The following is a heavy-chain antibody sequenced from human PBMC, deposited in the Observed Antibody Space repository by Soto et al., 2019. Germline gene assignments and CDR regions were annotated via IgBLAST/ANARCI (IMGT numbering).Heavy chain of an antibody. J-gene: IGHJ4*02. CDR1: GGTFSSYT. D-gene: IGHD5-12*01. CDR2: IIPILGIA. V-gene: IGHV1-69*02. Sequence: QVQLVQSGAEVKKPGSSVKVSCTASGGTFSSYTISWVRQATGQGLEWMGRIIPILGIANYAQKFQGRVTITADKSTSTAYMELSRLRSGDTAVYYCARVHRDGYNDADYWGQGTLVTVSS. CDR3: ARVHRDGYNDADY.